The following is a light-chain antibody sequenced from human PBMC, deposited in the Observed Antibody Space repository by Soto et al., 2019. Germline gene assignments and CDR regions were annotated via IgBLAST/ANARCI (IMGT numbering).Light chain of an antibody. V-gene: IGKV3-20*01. Sequence: EIVLTQSPGTLSLSPGERATLSCRASQSVSSDNLAWYQQKPGQAPRVLIYGTSSRANGIPDRFSGSGYGTDFTLTISRLEPADFALHYCQHFSPSPPWTFGQGTKVDIK. J-gene: IGKJ1*01. CDR2: GTS. CDR1: QSVSSDN. CDR3: QHFSPSPPWT.